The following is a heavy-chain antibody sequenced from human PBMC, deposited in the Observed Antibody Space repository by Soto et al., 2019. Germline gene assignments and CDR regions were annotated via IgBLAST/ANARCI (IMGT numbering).Heavy chain of an antibody. J-gene: IGHJ4*02. V-gene: IGHV1-18*01. CDR1: GYSFSKYG. Sequence: QVQLVQSGAEVKEPGATVKVSCKASGYSFSKYGISWVRQAPGQGLEWLGWINVKDGHINYGRNFQGRLILTTDTSTTTAYMELRTLRFDDTAVYYVARDFDFLFDYWGQGTWVTVSS. CDR2: INVKDGHI. CDR3: ARDFDFLFDY.